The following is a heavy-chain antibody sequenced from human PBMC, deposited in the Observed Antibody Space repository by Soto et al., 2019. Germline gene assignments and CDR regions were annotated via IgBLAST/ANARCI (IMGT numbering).Heavy chain of an antibody. D-gene: IGHD6-6*01. CDR1: GFTFSNYA. CDR2: LSGSTGTT. CDR3: AKDQGTSWKNYFDY. Sequence: GVSLRLSCAASGFTFSNYAMSWVRQAPGKGLEWVSALSGSTGTTFYADSVKGRFTISRDNSKNTLYLQMNSLRAEDTAVYYCAKDQGTSWKNYFDYWGQGALVTVSS. J-gene: IGHJ4*02. V-gene: IGHV3-23*01.